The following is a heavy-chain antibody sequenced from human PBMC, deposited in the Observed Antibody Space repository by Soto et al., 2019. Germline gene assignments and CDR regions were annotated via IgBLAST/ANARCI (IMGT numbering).Heavy chain of an antibody. CDR2: IYHSGNT. Sequence: SGTPSLICAVSGGSISSGGYSWTWIRQPPGKGLEWIGYIYHSGNTYYNPSLKSRDTISGDRSKNQFTLNLSSVTAADTAVYYCSSNVAPDDALVVRGQAIIGTVS. D-gene: IGHD2-15*01. V-gene: IGHV4-30-2*01. J-gene: IGHJ3*01. CDR1: GGSISSGGYS. CDR3: SSNVAPDDALVV.